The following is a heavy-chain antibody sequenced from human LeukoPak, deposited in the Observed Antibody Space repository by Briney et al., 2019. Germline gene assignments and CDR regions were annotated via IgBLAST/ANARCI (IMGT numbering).Heavy chain of an antibody. CDR3: AKDPRDHSYGWSWRYFDY. CDR2: ISSNGGST. J-gene: IGHJ4*02. CDR1: GFTFSSYA. V-gene: IGHV3-64*01. D-gene: IGHD5-18*01. Sequence: GGSLRLSCAASGFTFSSYAMHWVRQAPGKGLEYVSAISSNGGSTYYANSVKGRFTISRDNSKNTLYPQMGSLRAEDTAVYYCAKDPRDHSYGWSWRYFDYWGQGTLVTVSS.